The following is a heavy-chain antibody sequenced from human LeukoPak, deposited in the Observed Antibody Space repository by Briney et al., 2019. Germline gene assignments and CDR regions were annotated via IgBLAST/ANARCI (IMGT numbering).Heavy chain of an antibody. D-gene: IGHD6-19*01. CDR2: IKQDGSDK. J-gene: IGHJ4*02. CDR1: GFTFSTYW. Sequence: GGSLRLSCAASGFTFSTYWMTWVRQAPGKGLEWVANIKQDGSDKYYVDSVKGRFTISRDNAKNSLYLQMNSLRAEDTAVYYCATSYSSYWYAKGHYSWGPGTPVTVSS. CDR3: ATSYSSYWYAKGHYS. V-gene: IGHV3-7*05.